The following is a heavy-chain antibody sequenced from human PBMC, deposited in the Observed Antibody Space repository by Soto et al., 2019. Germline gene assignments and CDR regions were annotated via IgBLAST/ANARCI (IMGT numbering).Heavy chain of an antibody. CDR2: INHSGST. CDR1: GGSFSGYY. V-gene: IGHV4-34*01. CDR3: ASDKITGFFYY. D-gene: IGHD2-8*02. Sequence: SETLSLTCAVYGGSFSGYYWTWIRQPPGTGLEWIGEINHSGSTNYNPSLKSRVTISVDTSKNQFSLKLTSVPAADTAVYYCASDKITGFFYYWGQGTLVTVSS. J-gene: IGHJ4*02.